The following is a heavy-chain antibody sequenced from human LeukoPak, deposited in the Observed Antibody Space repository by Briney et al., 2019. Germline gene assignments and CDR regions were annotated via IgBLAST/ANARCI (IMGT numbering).Heavy chain of an antibody. CDR2: IWYDGSNK. Sequence: PGGSLRLSCAASGFTFSSYGMHWVRQAPGKGLEWVAVIWYDGSNKYYADSVKGRFTISRDNSKNTLYLRMNSLRAEDTAVYYCARDSFYDSSGYYYYGMDVWGQGTTVTVSS. V-gene: IGHV3-33*01. CDR3: ARDSFYDSSGYYYYGMDV. J-gene: IGHJ6*02. D-gene: IGHD3-22*01. CDR1: GFTFSSYG.